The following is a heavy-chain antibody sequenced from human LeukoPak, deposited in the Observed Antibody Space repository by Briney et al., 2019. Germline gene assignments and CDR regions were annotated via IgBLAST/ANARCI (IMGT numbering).Heavy chain of an antibody. CDR1: GSSISTHY. J-gene: IGHJ4*02. V-gene: IGHV4-59*11. CDR2: IYYDGTT. D-gene: IGHD1-1*01. CDR3: ARSFTDNFFFEN. Sequence: SETLSLTCFVSGSSISTHYWSWIRQPPGKGLEWIGYIYYDGTTNYNPSLESRVTISVDTSKNQVSLRLNSVTAADTAVYYCARSFTDNFFFENWGQGTLVTVSS.